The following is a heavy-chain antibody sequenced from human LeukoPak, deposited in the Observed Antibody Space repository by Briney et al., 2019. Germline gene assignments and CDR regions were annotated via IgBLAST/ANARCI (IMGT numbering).Heavy chain of an antibody. CDR1: GFTFNTYT. V-gene: IGHV3-48*01. Sequence: GGSLRLSCAASGFTFNTYTMNWVRQAPGKGLEWVSYISDSSGIIDYADSARGRFTISRDNSKNTVFLQMNSLRVEDTAVYYCARELSQIVWGGLDYGGQGTLVSVSS. CDR2: ISDSSGII. CDR3: ARELSQIVWGGLDY. D-gene: IGHD2-21*01. J-gene: IGHJ4*02.